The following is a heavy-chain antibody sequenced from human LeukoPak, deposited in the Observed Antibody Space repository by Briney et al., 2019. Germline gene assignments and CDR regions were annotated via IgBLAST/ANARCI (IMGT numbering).Heavy chain of an antibody. CDR1: GYTFTGYY. D-gene: IGHD3-10*01. Sequence: ASVKVSCKASGYTFTGYYMHWVRQAPGQGLEWMGWNNPNSGGTNYAQKFQDRVTMTRDTSISTAYMELSRLRSDDTAVYYCAREYYGSGSYYSERSWNWFDPWGQGTLVTVSS. CDR3: AREYYGSGSYYSERSWNWFDP. CDR2: NNPNSGGT. V-gene: IGHV1-2*02. J-gene: IGHJ5*02.